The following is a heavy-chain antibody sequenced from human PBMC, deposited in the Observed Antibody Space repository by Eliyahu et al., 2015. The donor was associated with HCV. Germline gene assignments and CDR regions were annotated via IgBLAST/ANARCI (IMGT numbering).Heavy chain of an antibody. D-gene: IGHD6-13*01. J-gene: IGHJ3*01. CDR3: ARREASAVKNSFDV. CDR1: GYSFSTYW. CDR2: LSWYPET. V-gene: IGHV5-51*01. Sequence: VQLVQSGADVKKPGESLKISCKASGYSFSTYWIGWVRQMPGKGPGVDGEPLSWYPETTYNTSFQGQVTISADKSISTAYLQWSSLKASDTAMYYCARREASAVKNSFDVWGEGTMVTVSS.